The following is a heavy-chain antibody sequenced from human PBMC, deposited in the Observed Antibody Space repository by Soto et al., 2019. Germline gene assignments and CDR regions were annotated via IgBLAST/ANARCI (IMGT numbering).Heavy chain of an antibody. CDR3: AKEASVPSFGEFWFFDL. J-gene: IGHJ2*01. CDR1: GFTFPNYG. CDR2: VSGDGFTA. Sequence: EVQLLESGGGLVQPGGYLRLSCDGSGFTFPNYGMTWVRQAPGQGLEWVSSVSGDGFTAYYADSVKGRFTISRDNSKNTVYVQMNSLRAEDTAVYYCAKEASVPSFGEFWFFDLWGRGTPVTVSS. D-gene: IGHD3-10*01. V-gene: IGHV3-23*01.